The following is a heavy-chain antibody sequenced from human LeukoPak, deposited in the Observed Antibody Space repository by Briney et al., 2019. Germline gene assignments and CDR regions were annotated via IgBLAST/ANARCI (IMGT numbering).Heavy chain of an antibody. Sequence: ASVKVSCKASGYTFTSNYIHWVRQAPGQGLEWMGMIYPRDGSTSYAQKFQGRVTITRDTSASTAYMELSSLRSEDTAVYYCARWWEQAYYFDYWGQGTLVTVSS. V-gene: IGHV1-46*01. CDR1: GYTFTSNY. D-gene: IGHD1-26*01. J-gene: IGHJ4*02. CDR2: IYPRDGST. CDR3: ARWWEQAYYFDY.